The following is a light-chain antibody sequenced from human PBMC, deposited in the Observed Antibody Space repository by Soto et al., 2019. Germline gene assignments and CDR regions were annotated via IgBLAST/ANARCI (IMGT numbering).Light chain of an antibody. CDR2: GAS. Sequence: EIVLTQSPDTLSLSPGERATLSCRASQSVTSKYLSWYQQKPGQAPRLLIHGASNRAAVIPGRFGGSGSGTDFTLTISRQAPEDFALYYCQRYGSSGPFGGGTKVEIK. CDR3: QRYGSSGP. CDR1: QSVTSKY. J-gene: IGKJ4*02. V-gene: IGKV3-20*01.